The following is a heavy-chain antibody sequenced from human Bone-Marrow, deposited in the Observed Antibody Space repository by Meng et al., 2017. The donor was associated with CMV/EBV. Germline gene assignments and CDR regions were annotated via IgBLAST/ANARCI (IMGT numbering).Heavy chain of an antibody. V-gene: IGHV1-69*02. J-gene: IGHJ5*02. CDR3: AHDSSGYRGWFDP. CDR2: IIPILGIA. Sequence: SVKVSCNASGGTFSSYTISWVRQAPGQGLEWMGRIIPILGIANYAQKFQGRVTITADKSTSTAYMELSSLRSEDTAVYYCAHDSSGYRGWFDPWGQGTLVTVSS. CDR1: GGTFSSYT. D-gene: IGHD3-22*01.